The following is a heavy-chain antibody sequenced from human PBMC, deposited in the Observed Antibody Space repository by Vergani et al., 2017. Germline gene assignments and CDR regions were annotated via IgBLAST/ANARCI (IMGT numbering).Heavy chain of an antibody. CDR1: GYTFTGYY. CDR3: AKSRWGSGKWFDP. Sequence: QVQLVQSGAEVKKPGASVKVSCKASGYTFTGYYMHWVRQAPGQRLEWMGWINAGNGNTKYSQKFQGRVPITRDTSASTVYMELNSLRAEDTAVYYCAKSRWGSGKWFDPWGQGTLVTVSA. J-gene: IGHJ5*02. CDR2: INAGNGNT. D-gene: IGHD3-10*01. V-gene: IGHV1/OR15-3*02.